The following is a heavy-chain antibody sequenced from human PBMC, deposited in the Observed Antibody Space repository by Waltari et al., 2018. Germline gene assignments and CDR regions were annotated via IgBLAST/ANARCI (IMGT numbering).Heavy chain of an antibody. V-gene: IGHV3-53*01. CDR1: GFTVSSNY. D-gene: IGHD4-17*01. CDR2: IYSGGST. J-gene: IGHJ2*01. Sequence: VQLVASGGGLIQPGGSLRLSCAASGFTVSSNYMSWVRQAPGKGLEWVSVIYSGGSTYYADSVKGRFTISRDNSKNTLYLQMNSLRAEDTAVYYCARDLWGGGGDYSNWYFDLWGRGTLVTVSS. CDR3: ARDLWGGGGDYSNWYFDL.